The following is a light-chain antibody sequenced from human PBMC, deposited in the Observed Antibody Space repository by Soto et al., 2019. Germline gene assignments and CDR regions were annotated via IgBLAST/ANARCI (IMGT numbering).Light chain of an antibody. CDR2: GAS. V-gene: IGKV3-20*01. CDR1: QTVGNNY. Sequence: EIVLTQSPGTLSLSPGERATLSCRASQTVGNNYLDWYQQKPGQAPRLLSYGASSRATVIPDRFSGSGSGTDFTLTISRLEPEDFAVYYCRQSATSPRTFGQGTKVEIK. J-gene: IGKJ1*01. CDR3: RQSATSPRT.